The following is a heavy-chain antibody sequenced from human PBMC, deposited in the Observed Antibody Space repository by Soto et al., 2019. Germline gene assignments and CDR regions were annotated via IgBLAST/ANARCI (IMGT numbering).Heavy chain of an antibody. D-gene: IGHD6-13*01. Sequence: SETLSLTCTVSGGSISSYYWSWIRQPPGTGLEWIGYIYYSGSTNYNPSLKSRVTISVDTSKNQFSLKLSSVTAADTAVYYCARKRASSSVGNYYYYYGMDVWGQGTTVTVS. CDR3: ARKRASSSVGNYYYYYGMDV. V-gene: IGHV4-59*01. CDR1: GGSISSYY. CDR2: IYYSGST. J-gene: IGHJ6*02.